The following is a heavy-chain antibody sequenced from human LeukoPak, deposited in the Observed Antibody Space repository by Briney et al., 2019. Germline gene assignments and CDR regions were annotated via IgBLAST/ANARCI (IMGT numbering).Heavy chain of an antibody. CDR3: ARLRYGSGSYRADY. CDR1: GGTFSSYA. V-gene: IGHV1-69*06. Sequence: ASVKVSCKASGGTFSSYAISWVRQAPGQGLEWMGGIIPIFGTANYAQKFQGRVTITADKSTSTAYMELSSLRSEDTAVYYCARLRYGSGSYRADYWGQGTLVTVSS. J-gene: IGHJ4*02. D-gene: IGHD3-10*01. CDR2: IIPIFGTA.